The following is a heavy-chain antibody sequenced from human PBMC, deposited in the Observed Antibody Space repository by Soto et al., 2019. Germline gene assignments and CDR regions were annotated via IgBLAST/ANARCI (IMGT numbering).Heavy chain of an antibody. CDR3: ASFVGIVLIVYANNWLDP. D-gene: IGHD2-8*01. CDR1: GYTFTGYY. Sequence: GASVKVSCKASGYTFTGYYMHWVRQAPGQGLEWMGWINPNSGGTNYAQKFQGRVTMTRDTSISTGYMELSRLRSDDTAVYYCASFVGIVLIVYANNWLDPWGQGTLVTVSS. J-gene: IGHJ5*02. V-gene: IGHV1-2*02. CDR2: INPNSGGT.